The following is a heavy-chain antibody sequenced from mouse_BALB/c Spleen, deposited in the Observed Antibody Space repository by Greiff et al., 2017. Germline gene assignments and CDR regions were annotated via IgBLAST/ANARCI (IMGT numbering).Heavy chain of an antibody. CDR2: INPSNGRT. CDR1: GYTFTSYW. Sequence: QVQLQQPGAELVKPGASVKLSCKASGYTFTSYWMHWVKQRPGQGLEWIGEINPSNGRTNYNEKFKSKATLTVDKSSSTAYMQLSSLTSEDSAVYYCARRLLRLPYYSAMDYWGQGTSVTVSS. V-gene: IGHV1S81*02. D-gene: IGHD1-2*01. CDR3: ARRLLRLPYYSAMDY. J-gene: IGHJ4*01.